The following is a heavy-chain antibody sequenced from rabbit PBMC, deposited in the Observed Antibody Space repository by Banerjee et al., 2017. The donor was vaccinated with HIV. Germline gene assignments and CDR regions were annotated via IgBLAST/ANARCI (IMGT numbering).Heavy chain of an antibody. V-gene: IGHV1S45*01. J-gene: IGHJ4*01. CDR1: GFSFSSNYW. D-gene: IGHD6-1*01. CDR3: MRTDNVYDYSNL. CDR2: IGNVDGST. Sequence: QEQVVESGGGLVQPEGSLTLTCTASGFSFSSNYWICWVRQAPGKGPEWIACIGNVDGSTDYASWVNGRFTISKTSSTTVTLQMTSLTAADTATYFCMRTDNVYDYSNLWGPGTLVT.